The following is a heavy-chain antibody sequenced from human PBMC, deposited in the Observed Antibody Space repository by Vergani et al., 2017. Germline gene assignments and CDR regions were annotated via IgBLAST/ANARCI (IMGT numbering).Heavy chain of an antibody. CDR2: IIPILGIA. CDR1: GYTLTELS. V-gene: IGHV1-69*04. Sequence: QVQLVQSGAEVKKPGSSVKVSCKVSGYTLTELSMHWVRQAPGQGLEWMGRIIPILGIANYAQKFQGRVMITADKSTSTAYMELSSLRSEDTAVYYCARDQDDEYYYYYMDVWGKGTTVTVSS. J-gene: IGHJ6*03. D-gene: IGHD3-3*01. CDR3: ARDQDDEYYYYYMDV.